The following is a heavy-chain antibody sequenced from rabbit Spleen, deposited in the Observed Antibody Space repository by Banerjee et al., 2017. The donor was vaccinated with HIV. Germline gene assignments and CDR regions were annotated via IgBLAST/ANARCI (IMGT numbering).Heavy chain of an antibody. CDR1: GFSFSSSYY. D-gene: IGHD2-1*01. J-gene: IGHJ4*01. CDR2: IYGGSSGAI. CDR3: PREVYGGYGGLDL. V-gene: IGHV1S45*01. Sequence: QEQLVESGGGLVQPGASLTLTCTASGFSFSSSYYMCWVRQAPGKGLEWIACIYGGSSGAIYYASWAKGRFTISKTSSTTVTLQMTSLTAADTATYFCPREVYGGYGGLDLWGPGTLVTVS.